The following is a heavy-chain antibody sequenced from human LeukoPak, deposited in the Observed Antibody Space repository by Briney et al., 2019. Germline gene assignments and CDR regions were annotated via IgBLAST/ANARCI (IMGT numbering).Heavy chain of an antibody. CDR3: ARSGIFGVGHYYYGMDV. Sequence: GASVKVSCKASGGTFSSYAISWVRQAPGQGLEWMGRIIPIFGIANYAQKFQGRVTNNADKSTSTAYMELSSLRSEDTAVYYCARSGIFGVGHYYYGMDVWGQGTTVTVSS. CDR2: IIPIFGIA. CDR1: GGTFSSYA. V-gene: IGHV1-69*04. J-gene: IGHJ6*02. D-gene: IGHD3-3*01.